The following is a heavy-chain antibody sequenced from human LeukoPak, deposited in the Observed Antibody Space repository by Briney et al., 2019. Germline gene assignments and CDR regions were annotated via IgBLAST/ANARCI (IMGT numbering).Heavy chain of an antibody. CDR2: IYASGST. J-gene: IGHJ6*03. D-gene: IGHD7-27*01. Sequence: SETLSLTCTVSGGSISSYYWSWIRQPAGKGLEWIGRIYASGSTNYNPSLKSRVTISVDTSKNQFSLKLSSVTAADTAVYYCARDGRLGMGLRYYYYMDVWGKGTTVTVSS. V-gene: IGHV4-4*07. CDR1: GGSISSYY. CDR3: ARDGRLGMGLRYYYYMDV.